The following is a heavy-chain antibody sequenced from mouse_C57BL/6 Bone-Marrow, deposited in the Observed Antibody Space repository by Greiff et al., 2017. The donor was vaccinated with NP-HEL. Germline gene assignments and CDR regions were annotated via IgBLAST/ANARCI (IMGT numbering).Heavy chain of an antibody. CDR2: INYDGSST. D-gene: IGHD2-5*01. CDR3: ARAGYSNYGRGLYAMDY. Sequence: EVQVVESEGGLVQPGRSMKLSCTASGFTFSDYYMAWVRQVPEKGLEWVANINYDGSSTYYLDSLKSRFIISRDNAKNILYLQMSSLKSEDTATYYCARAGYSNYGRGLYAMDYWGQGTSVTVSS. CDR1: GFTFSDYY. V-gene: IGHV5-16*01. J-gene: IGHJ4*01.